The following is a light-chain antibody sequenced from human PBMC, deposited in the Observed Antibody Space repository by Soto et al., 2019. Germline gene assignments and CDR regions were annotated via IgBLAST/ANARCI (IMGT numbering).Light chain of an antibody. J-gene: IGLJ1*01. CDR3: SSYTRSSTLYV. Sequence: QSVLTQPASVSGSPGQSITISCTGTSSDVGDYNYVSWYQQHPGKAPKLMIYEVSNRPSGASNRFSGSKSGNTASLTISGLQAEDEADYYCSSYTRSSTLYVFGTGTKVTVL. V-gene: IGLV2-14*01. CDR2: EVS. CDR1: SSDVGDYNY.